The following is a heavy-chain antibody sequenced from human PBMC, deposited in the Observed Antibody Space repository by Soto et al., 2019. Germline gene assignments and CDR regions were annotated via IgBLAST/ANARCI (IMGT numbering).Heavy chain of an antibody. J-gene: IGHJ6*02. D-gene: IGHD2-8*01. Sequence: ASVKVSCKASGYTFTRYGISWVRQAPGQFLVCMGWISGYNGDTNYAQKFQDRVSMTIDTSTGTAYMELRSLTSDDTAIYYCAKNGQPPYYYYGLDVWGQGTKVTVSS. CDR1: GYTFTRYG. CDR2: ISGYNGDT. CDR3: AKNGQPPYYYYGLDV. V-gene: IGHV1-18*01.